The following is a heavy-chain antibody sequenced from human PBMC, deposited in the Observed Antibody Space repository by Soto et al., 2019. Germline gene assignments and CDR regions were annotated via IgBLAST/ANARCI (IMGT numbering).Heavy chain of an antibody. D-gene: IGHD5-12*01. CDR1: GGTFSNFI. V-gene: IGHV1-69*08. J-gene: IGHJ6*03. CDR3: ARGAYDPPYYYFYMDV. CDR2: IIPILGTR. Sequence: QVQLVQSGAEVKKPGSSVRVSCKASGGTFSNFILTWVRQAPGQGLEWMGRIIPILGTRTYAQKFQGRVTITADKSSSTAYMELGSLRSEDKAVYYCARGAYDPPYYYFYMDVWGKGTTVTVS.